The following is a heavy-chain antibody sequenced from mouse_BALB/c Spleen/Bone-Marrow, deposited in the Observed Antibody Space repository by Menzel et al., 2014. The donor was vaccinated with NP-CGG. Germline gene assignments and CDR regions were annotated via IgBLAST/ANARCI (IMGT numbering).Heavy chain of an antibody. D-gene: IGHD2-2*01. CDR2: INPSTGYT. Sequence: VQLQESGAELAKPGASVKMSCKASGYTFTSYWMHWVKQRPGQGLEWIGYINPSTGYTEYNQKFKDKATLTADKSSSAAYMQRGSRRSEDSAVYDCARAGGDDGFSYWGQGTTLTVSS. J-gene: IGHJ2*01. CDR1: GYTFTSYW. V-gene: IGHV1-7*01. CDR3: ARAGGDDGFSY.